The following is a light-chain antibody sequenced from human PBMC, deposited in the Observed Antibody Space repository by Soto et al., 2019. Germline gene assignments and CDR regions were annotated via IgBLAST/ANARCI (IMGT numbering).Light chain of an antibody. CDR1: SSNIRNNY. V-gene: IGLV1-51*01. J-gene: IGLJ2*01. CDR3: GTWDSSLSAVV. CDR2: DNN. Sequence: QSVLTQPPSVSAAPGQKVTISCSGSSSNIRNNYVSWYQQLPGTAPKLLIYDNNKQPSGIPDRFSGSKSGTSATLGITGLQTGDEADYYCGTWDSSLSAVVFGGGTKPPS.